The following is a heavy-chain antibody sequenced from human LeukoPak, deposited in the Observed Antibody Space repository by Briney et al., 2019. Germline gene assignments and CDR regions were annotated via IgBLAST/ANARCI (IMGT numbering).Heavy chain of an antibody. CDR1: GGSISSSGFY. J-gene: IGHJ6*02. CDR3: GRHVSSGWDYFNGLDV. V-gene: IGHV4-39*01. CDR2: IYYPGTT. Sequence: SETLSLTCSVSGGSISSSGFYWGWFRQPPGKGLEWIGSIYYPGTTHYNPSLESRVTISVDTSKYQVFLTLRSVTATDTAVYYCGRHVSSGWDYFNGLDVWGQGTAVTVSS. D-gene: IGHD6-19*01.